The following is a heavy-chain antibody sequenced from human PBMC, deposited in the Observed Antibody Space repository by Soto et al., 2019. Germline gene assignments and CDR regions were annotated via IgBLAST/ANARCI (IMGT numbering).Heavy chain of an antibody. CDR3: ARDPNLVGMGWLQLEGVDAFDI. V-gene: IGHV3-7*05. J-gene: IGHJ3*02. Sequence: GGSLRLSCAASGFTFSSYWMSWVRQAPGKGLEWVANIKQDGSEKYYVDSVKGRFTISRDNAKNSLYLQMNSLRAEDTAVYYCARDPNLVGMGWLQLEGVDAFDIWGQGTMVTVSS. D-gene: IGHD5-12*01. CDR2: IKQDGSEK. CDR1: GFTFSSYW.